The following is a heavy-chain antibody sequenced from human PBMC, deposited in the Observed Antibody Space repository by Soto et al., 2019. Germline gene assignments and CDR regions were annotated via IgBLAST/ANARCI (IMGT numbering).Heavy chain of an antibody. Sequence: ASETLSLTCTVSGGSISSYYWSWIRQPPGKGLEWIGYIYYSGSTNYNPSLKSRVTISVDTSKNQFSLKLSSVTAADTAVYYCANSRSGSSRYVIDYWGQGTLVTVSS. V-gene: IGHV4-59*01. D-gene: IGHD1-26*01. CDR3: ANSRSGSSRYVIDY. J-gene: IGHJ4*02. CDR2: IYYSGST. CDR1: GGSISSYY.